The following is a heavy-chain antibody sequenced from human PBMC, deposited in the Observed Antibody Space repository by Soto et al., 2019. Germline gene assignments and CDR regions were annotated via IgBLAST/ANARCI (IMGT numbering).Heavy chain of an antibody. J-gene: IGHJ4*02. CDR2: NSAYNGNT. Sequence: ASVKVSCKASGYTFTSYGISWVRQAPGQGLEWMGWNSAYNGNTNFAQNLQGRFTLTTDTSTSTAYMELRSLGSADTAVYYCAKDSPPVDYWGQGPLVTVSS. CDR3: AKDSPPVDY. CDR1: GYTFTSYG. V-gene: IGHV1-18*01.